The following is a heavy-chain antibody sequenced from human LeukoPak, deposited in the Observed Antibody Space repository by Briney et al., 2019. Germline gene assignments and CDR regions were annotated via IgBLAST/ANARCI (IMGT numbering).Heavy chain of an antibody. CDR1: GGSISSYY. CDR3: ARDTGSYSFDY. CDR2: IYYSGST. V-gene: IGHV4-59*01. Sequence: SETLSLTCTVSGGSISSYYWSWIRQPPGKGLEWIGYIYYSGSTNYNPSLKSRVTISVDTSKNQFSLKLSSVTAADTAVYYCARDTGSYSFDYWGQGTLVAVSS. D-gene: IGHD1-26*01. J-gene: IGHJ4*02.